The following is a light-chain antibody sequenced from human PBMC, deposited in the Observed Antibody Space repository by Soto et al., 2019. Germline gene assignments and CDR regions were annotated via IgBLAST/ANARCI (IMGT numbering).Light chain of an antibody. CDR3: SSYTSSVSLI. CDR1: SSDVGGYSY. CDR2: NVS. V-gene: IGLV2-14*01. J-gene: IGLJ2*01. Sequence: QSALTQPASVSGSPGQSITISCTGTSSDVGGYSYVSWYQQHPGKAPKLMIYNVSYRPSGVSDRFSGSKSGNTASLTISRLQAEDEADYYCSSYTSSVSLIFGGGTKLTVL.